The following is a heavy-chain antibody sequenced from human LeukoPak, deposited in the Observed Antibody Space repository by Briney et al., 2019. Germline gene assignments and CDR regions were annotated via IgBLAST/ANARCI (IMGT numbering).Heavy chain of an antibody. V-gene: IGHV4-39*07. CDR1: GGSISSSSYY. CDR3: ARVGSGCFDY. CDR2: IYYSGST. Sequence: PSETLSLTCAVFGGSISSSSYYWGWIRQPPGKGLEWIESIYYSGSTYYNPSLKSRVTISVDTSKNQFSLKLTSVTAADTAVYYCARVGSGCFDYWGQGTLVTVSS. J-gene: IGHJ4*02. D-gene: IGHD6-19*01.